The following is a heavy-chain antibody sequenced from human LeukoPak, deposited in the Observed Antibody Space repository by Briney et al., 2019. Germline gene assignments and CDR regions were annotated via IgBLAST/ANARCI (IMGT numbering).Heavy chain of an antibody. CDR2: IYYSGST. Sequence: SETLSLTCTVSGGSISSSSYYWGWIRQPPGKGLEWIGGIYYSGSTYYNPSLKSRVTISVDTSKNQFSLKLSSVTAADTAVYYCARAAPSNIAVGRYYFDYWGQGTLVTVSS. J-gene: IGHJ4*02. V-gene: IGHV4-39*07. D-gene: IGHD6-19*01. CDR3: ARAAPSNIAVGRYYFDY. CDR1: GGSISSSSYY.